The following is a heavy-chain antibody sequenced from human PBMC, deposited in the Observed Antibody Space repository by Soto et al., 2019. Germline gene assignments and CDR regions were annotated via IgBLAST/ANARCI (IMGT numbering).Heavy chain of an antibody. Sequence: QVQLVESGGGVVQPGRSLRLSCAASGFTFSSYAMYWVRQAPGKGLEWVAVISYDGSNKYYADSVKGRFTISRDNSKNTLYLQMNSLRAEDTAVYYCARDSGVGYYFDYWGQGTLVTVSS. D-gene: IGHD1-26*01. V-gene: IGHV3-30-3*01. J-gene: IGHJ4*02. CDR1: GFTFSSYA. CDR2: ISYDGSNK. CDR3: ARDSGVGYYFDY.